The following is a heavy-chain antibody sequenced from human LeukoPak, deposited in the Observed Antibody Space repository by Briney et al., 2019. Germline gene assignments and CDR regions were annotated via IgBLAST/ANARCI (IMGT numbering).Heavy chain of an antibody. V-gene: IGHV1-2*06. CDR1: GYTFIDYY. CDR3: ARGQLVNDWFDP. Sequence: ASVKVSCKASGYTFIDYYIHWVRQAPGQGLEWMGRINPNSGGTNFAQNFQGRVTMTRDTSISTAYMELSTLTSDDTAVYYCARGQLVNDWFDPWGQGTLVTASS. J-gene: IGHJ5*02. D-gene: IGHD6-6*01. CDR2: INPNSGGT.